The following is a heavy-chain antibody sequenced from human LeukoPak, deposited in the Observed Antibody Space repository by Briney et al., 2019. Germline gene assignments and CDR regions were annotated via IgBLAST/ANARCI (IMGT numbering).Heavy chain of an antibody. CDR2: ISSSSSYI. CDR1: GFTLSSYS. Sequence: PGGSLGLSCAASGFTLSSYSMNWVRQAPGKGLEWVSSISSSSSYIYYADSVKGRFTISRDNAKNSLYLQMNSLRAEDTAVYYCARVVVVAATPLVDYWGQGTLVTVSS. V-gene: IGHV3-21*01. D-gene: IGHD2-15*01. CDR3: ARVVVVAATPLVDY. J-gene: IGHJ4*02.